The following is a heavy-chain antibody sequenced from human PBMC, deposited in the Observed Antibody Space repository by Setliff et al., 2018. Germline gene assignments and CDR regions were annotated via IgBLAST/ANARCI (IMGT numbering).Heavy chain of an antibody. J-gene: IGHJ5*02. D-gene: IGHD3-10*01. CDR3: ARRRGSGSFVNWFDP. Sequence: GESLKISCKASEYSFTTYWIGWVRQTPGKGLEWMGIIYPDDSDTRYSPSFQGQVTISADKSISTAYLQWSSLKASDTAMYYCARRRGSGSFVNWFDPWGQGTLVTVSS. V-gene: IGHV5-51*01. CDR2: IYPDDSDT. CDR1: EYSFTTYW.